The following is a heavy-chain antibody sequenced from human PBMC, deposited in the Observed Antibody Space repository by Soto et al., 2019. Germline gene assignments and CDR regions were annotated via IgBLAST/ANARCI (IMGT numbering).Heavy chain of an antibody. CDR1: GFTFSSYG. CDR2: IWYDGSNK. Sequence: GGSLRLSCAASGFTFSSYGMHWVRQAPGKGLGWVAVIWYDGSNKYYADSVKGRFTVSRDNSKNTLYLQMNSLRAEDTAVYYCAREAPGYCSGGSCYELYGMDVCGQGTTVTGSS. D-gene: IGHD2-15*01. V-gene: IGHV3-33*01. J-gene: IGHJ6*02. CDR3: AREAPGYCSGGSCYELYGMDV.